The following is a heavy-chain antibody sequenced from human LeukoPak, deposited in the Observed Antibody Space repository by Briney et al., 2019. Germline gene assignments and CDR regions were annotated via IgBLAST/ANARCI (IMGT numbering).Heavy chain of an antibody. D-gene: IGHD6-19*01. CDR2: IYYTGIT. Sequence: PSETLSLTCTVSGGSISTYYWTWIRQPPGKGLEWIEWIGQIYYTGITDYNPSLKSRVTILVDTSRNQFSLRLVSVTAADTAVYYCARRQGTGWYVYDLWGQGTLVTVSS. CDR3: ARRQGTGWYVYDL. CDR1: GGSISTYY. V-gene: IGHV4-59*08. J-gene: IGHJ5*02.